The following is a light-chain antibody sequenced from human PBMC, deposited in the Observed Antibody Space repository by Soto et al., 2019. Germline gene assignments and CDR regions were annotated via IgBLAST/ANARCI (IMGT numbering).Light chain of an antibody. CDR3: MQALQSPRT. CDR2: LGS. Sequence: DIVLTQSPLSLPVTPGEPASISCRSSQSLLHSNGYNYLDWYLQKPGQSPQLLIYLGSNRSSGVPDRFSGSGSGKDLTLKISRVEAEDVGFYYCMQALQSPRTFGQGTKVAFK. V-gene: IGKV2-28*01. J-gene: IGKJ1*01. CDR1: QSLLHSNGYNY.